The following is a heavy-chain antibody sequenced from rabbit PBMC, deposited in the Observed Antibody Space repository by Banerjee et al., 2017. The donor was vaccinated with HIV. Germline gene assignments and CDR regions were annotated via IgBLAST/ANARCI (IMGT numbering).Heavy chain of an antibody. CDR3: ARDLAAVIGWNFDL. D-gene: IGHD1-1*01. V-gene: IGHV1S40*01. J-gene: IGHJ4*01. CDR2: INTSSGNT. CDR1: GFSFSNKYV. Sequence: ASGFSFSNKYVMCWVRQAPGKGLEWIACINTSSGNTVYASWAKGRFTISRTSSTTVTLQMTSLTAADTATYFCARDLAAVIGWNFDLWGPGTLVTV.